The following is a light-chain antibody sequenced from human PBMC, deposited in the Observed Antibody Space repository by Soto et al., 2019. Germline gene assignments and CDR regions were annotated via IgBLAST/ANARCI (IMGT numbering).Light chain of an antibody. V-gene: IGLV2-14*01. CDR2: EVN. CDR3: SSYTDSTNYV. Sequence: QSVLTQPASVSGSPGQSITISCTGTSSDIGGYNFVSWYQHHPGKAPKLMIYEVNNRPSGVSSRFSGSKSGNTASLTISGLQAEDEADYYCSSYTDSTNYVFGTGTKLTVL. J-gene: IGLJ1*01. CDR1: SSDIGGYNF.